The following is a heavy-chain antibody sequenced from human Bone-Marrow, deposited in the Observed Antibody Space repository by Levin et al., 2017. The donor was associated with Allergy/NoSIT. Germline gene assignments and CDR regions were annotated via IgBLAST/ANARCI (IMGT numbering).Heavy chain of an antibody. Sequence: PGGSLRLSCAASGFNFNSYNMNWVRQTPGKGLEWVSSISSSSSYIFYADSVKGRFTISRDNAKNSLFLLMNSLRAEDTAVYYCATVQDIVVGPVGYYGMDVWGQGTTVTVSS. D-gene: IGHD2-2*01. CDR3: ATVQDIVVGPVGYYGMDV. V-gene: IGHV3-21*01. J-gene: IGHJ6*02. CDR2: ISSSSSYI. CDR1: GFNFNSYN.